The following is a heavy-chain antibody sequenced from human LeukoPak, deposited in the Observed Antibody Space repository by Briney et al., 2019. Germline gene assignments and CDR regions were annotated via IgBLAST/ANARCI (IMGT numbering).Heavy chain of an antibody. CDR2: MYTRGSA. CDR3: VGGRDGHNTGAFDI. CDR1: GGSISSYY. D-gene: IGHD5-24*01. V-gene: IGHV4-4*07. Sequence: SETLSLICSVSGGSISSYYRSWIRQPAGKGLEWIGRMYTRGSANYNPSLKSRVTMTEDTSKNQSSLKLNSVTAADTAIYYCVGGRDGHNTGAFDIWGQGTMVTVSS. J-gene: IGHJ3*02.